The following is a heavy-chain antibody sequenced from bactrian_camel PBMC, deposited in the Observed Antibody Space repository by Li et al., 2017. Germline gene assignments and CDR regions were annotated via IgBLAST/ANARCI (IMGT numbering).Heavy chain of an antibody. Sequence: VQLVESGGGSVQAGGSLRLSCAASGYMYCMGWFRQAPGKEREGLAVVNTRSADTYYGDSVKGRFTISRDNAQNTVYLQMKGLKPEDTANYYCAGDRTPYEKRLCQGGQGTQVTVS. CDR3: AGDRTPYEKRLCQ. D-gene: IGHD4*01. CDR1: GYMYC. V-gene: IGHV3-3*01. J-gene: IGHJ4*01. CDR2: VNTRSADT.